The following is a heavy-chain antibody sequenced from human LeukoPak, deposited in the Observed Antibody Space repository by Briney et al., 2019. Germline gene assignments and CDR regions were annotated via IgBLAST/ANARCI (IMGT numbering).Heavy chain of an antibody. D-gene: IGHD6-19*01. CDR3: ARELAVAGFDY. J-gene: IGHJ4*02. Sequence: GGSLRLSCAASGFTFNSYWMSWVRQAPGKGLEWVANIKQDGSEKYYVDSVKGRFTISRDNTKNSLYLQMNSLRAEDTAVYYCARELAVAGFDYWGQGTLVTASS. CDR2: IKQDGSEK. CDR1: GFTFNSYW. V-gene: IGHV3-7*04.